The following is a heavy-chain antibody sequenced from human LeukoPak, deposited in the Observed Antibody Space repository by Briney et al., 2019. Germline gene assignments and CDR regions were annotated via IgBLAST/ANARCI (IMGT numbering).Heavy chain of an antibody. V-gene: IGHV1-69*01. Sequence: SVKVSCKASGGTFSSYAISWVRQAPGQGLEWMGGIIPIFGTANYAQKFQGRATITADESTSTAYMELSSLRSEDTAVYYCAKASGWSNYFDYWGQGTLVTVSS. CDR1: GGTFSSYA. CDR3: AKASGWSNYFDY. D-gene: IGHD6-19*01. CDR2: IIPIFGTA. J-gene: IGHJ4*02.